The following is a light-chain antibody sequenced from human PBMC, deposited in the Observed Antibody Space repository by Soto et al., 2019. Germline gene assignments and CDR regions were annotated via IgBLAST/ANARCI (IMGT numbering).Light chain of an antibody. Sequence: QSVLTQPPSASGTPGQRVTISCSGSSSNIGSNTVNWYQQLPGTAPKLLIYSNNQRPSGVPDRFSGSTSGTSASLAISGLQSEDEADYYCAAWDDSLNGPLYVFGTGTKLTVL. CDR2: SNN. CDR3: AAWDDSLNGPLYV. CDR1: SSNIGSNT. J-gene: IGLJ1*01. V-gene: IGLV1-44*01.